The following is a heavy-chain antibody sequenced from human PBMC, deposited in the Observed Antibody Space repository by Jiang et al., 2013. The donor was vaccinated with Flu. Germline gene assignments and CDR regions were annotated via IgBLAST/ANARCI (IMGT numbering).Heavy chain of an antibody. CDR1: GYTFTGYY. Sequence: GAEVKKPGASVKVSCKASGYTFTGYYMHWVRQAPGQGLEWMGWINPNSGGTNYAQKFQGWVTMTRDTSISTAYMELSRLRSDDTAVYYCARSVDTAMGNYYYGMDVWGQGTTVTVSS. J-gene: IGHJ6*02. V-gene: IGHV1-2*04. D-gene: IGHD5-18*01. CDR2: INPNSGGT. CDR3: ARSVDTAMGNYYYGMDV.